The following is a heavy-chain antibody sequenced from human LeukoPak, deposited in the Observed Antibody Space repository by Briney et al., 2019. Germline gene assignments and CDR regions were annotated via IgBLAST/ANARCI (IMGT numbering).Heavy chain of an antibody. D-gene: IGHD1-26*01. Sequence: SETLSLTCTVSGGSISSGDYYWSWIRQPPGKGLEWIGYICYSGSTYYNPSLKSRVTISVDTSKNQFSLKLSSVTAADTAVYYCARDGILNWFDPWGQGTLVTVSS. CDR3: ARDGILNWFDP. J-gene: IGHJ5*02. V-gene: IGHV4-30-4*01. CDR2: ICYSGST. CDR1: GGSISSGDYY.